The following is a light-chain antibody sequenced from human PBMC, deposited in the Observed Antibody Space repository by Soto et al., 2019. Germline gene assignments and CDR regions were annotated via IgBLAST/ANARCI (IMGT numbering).Light chain of an antibody. CDR3: CSNSDSYNFV. Sequence: QSVLTQPRSVSGSPGQSVTISCTGTSSDVGGYNCVSWYQQHPGKAPQLIIYDVTQRPSGVPDRFSGSKSGNTASLSISGLQAEDEADHYCCSNSDSYNFVLGPGTKVT. CDR1: SSDVGGYNC. J-gene: IGLJ1*01. V-gene: IGLV2-11*01. CDR2: DVT.